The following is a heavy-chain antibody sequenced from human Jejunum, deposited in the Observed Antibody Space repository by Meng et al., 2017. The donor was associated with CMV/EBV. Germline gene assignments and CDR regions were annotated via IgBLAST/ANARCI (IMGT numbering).Heavy chain of an antibody. CDR1: GFTFSTSW. D-gene: IGHD2-8*01. Sequence: AASGFTFSTSWMNWVRQAPGKGLEWVANIKENGGEKYYADSVKGRFTISRDNAKNSLYLQMNSLRVEDTAVYYCARGGVPYGMDVWGQGTTVTVSS. CDR2: IKENGGEK. V-gene: IGHV3-7*01. CDR3: ARGGVPYGMDV. J-gene: IGHJ6*02.